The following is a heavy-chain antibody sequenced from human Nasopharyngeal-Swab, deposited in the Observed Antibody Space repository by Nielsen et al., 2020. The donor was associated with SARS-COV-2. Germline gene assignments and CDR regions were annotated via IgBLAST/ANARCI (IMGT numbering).Heavy chain of an antibody. CDR2: IKQDGSEK. CDR1: GFTFSSYA. D-gene: IGHD3-10*01. V-gene: IGHV3-7*01. CDR3: AREGGDQVRGVIIGYYYYYGREV. Sequence: GGSLSLSCAASGFTFSSYAMSWVRPAPGQGLEWVANIKQDGSEKYYVGSVKSRFTISRDNAKNSLYLQMNSLRAEDTAVYYCAREGGDQVRGVIIGYYYYYGREVWGQGTTVTVSS. J-gene: IGHJ6*02.